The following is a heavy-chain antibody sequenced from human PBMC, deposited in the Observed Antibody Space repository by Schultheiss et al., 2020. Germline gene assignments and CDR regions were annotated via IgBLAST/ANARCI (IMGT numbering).Heavy chain of an antibody. CDR3: AKDRYDSTGYYYN. V-gene: IGHV1-8*02. J-gene: IGHJ4*02. CDR1: GYTFTGYY. Sequence: GESLKVSCKASGYTFTGYYMHWVRQAPGQGLKWMGRINPNSGNTGYAQKFQGRVTMTRNTSISTAYMDLSSLRSEDTAVYYCAKDRYDSTGYYYNWGQGTLVTVSS. CDR2: INPNSGNT. D-gene: IGHD3-22*01.